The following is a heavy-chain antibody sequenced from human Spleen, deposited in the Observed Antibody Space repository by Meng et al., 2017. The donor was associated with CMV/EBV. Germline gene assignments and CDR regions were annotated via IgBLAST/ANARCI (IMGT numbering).Heavy chain of an antibody. CDR2: INAGNGNT. Sequence: YTLTSYAMHWVRQAPGQRLEWMGWINAGNGNTKYSQKFQGRVTITRDTSASTAYMELSSLRSEDTAVYYCARDSPITIFGVVSGFDPWGQGTLVTVSS. CDR3: ARDSPITIFGVVSGFDP. D-gene: IGHD3-3*01. V-gene: IGHV1-3*01. J-gene: IGHJ5*02. CDR1: YTLTSYA.